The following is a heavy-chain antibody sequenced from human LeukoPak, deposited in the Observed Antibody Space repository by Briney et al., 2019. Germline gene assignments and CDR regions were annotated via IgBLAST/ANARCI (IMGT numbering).Heavy chain of an antibody. D-gene: IGHD4-17*01. CDR1: GGTFSGYA. Sequence: GASVKVSCKASGGTFSGYAISWVRQAPGQGLEWMGGIIPIFGTANYAQKFQGRVTITADESASTAYMELSSLRSEDTAVYYCAVNHDYGRGPFDYWGQGTLVTVSS. J-gene: IGHJ4*02. CDR2: IIPIFGTA. V-gene: IGHV1-69*13. CDR3: AVNHDYGRGPFDY.